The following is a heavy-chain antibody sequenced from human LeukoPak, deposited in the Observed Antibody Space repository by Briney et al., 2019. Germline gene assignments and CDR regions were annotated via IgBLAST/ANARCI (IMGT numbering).Heavy chain of an antibody. J-gene: IGHJ4*02. CDR1: GFTFSNYA. D-gene: IGHD6-25*01. CDR2: ISGSGAST. Sequence: TGGSLRLSCAASGFTFSNYAVSWVRQAPGKGLEWVSAISGSGASTHYADSVKGRFTISRDNSRNTVYLQMNSLRAEDAAVYFCAKNSGYSWQYFFDYWGQGTLVTVSS. V-gene: IGHV3-23*01. CDR3: AKNSGYSWQYFFDY.